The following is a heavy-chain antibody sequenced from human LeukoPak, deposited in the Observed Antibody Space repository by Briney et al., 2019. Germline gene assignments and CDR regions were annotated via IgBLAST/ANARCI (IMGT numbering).Heavy chain of an antibody. V-gene: IGHV1-18*01. D-gene: IGHD3-10*01. Sequence: ASVTVSCKSSGYTFTSYGISWVRQAPGQGLEWMGWISACNGNTNYAQKLQGRVTMTTDTSTSTAYMELRSLRSDDTDVYYCARDYIQLWSGIYYYYFYGMAVWGQGTTVTVPS. CDR2: ISACNGNT. CDR3: ARDYIQLWSGIYYYYFYGMAV. CDR1: GYTFTSYG. J-gene: IGHJ6*02.